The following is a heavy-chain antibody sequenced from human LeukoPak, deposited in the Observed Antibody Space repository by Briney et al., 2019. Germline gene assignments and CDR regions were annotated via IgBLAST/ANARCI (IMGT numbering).Heavy chain of an antibody. CDR3: ARYNYYDSSGYQHLFDI. V-gene: IGHV4-59*01. Sequence: SETLSPTCTVSGGSISSYYWSWIRQPPGKGLEWIGYIYYSGSTNYNPSLKSRVTISVDTSKNQFSLKLSSVTAADTAVYYCARYNYYDSSGYQHLFDIWGQGTMVTVSS. CDR2: IYYSGST. J-gene: IGHJ3*02. CDR1: GGSISSYY. D-gene: IGHD3-22*01.